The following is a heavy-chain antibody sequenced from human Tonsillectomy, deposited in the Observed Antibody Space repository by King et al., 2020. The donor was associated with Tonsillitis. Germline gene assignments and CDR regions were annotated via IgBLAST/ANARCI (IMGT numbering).Heavy chain of an antibody. D-gene: IGHD4/OR15-4a*01. J-gene: IGHJ6*02. CDR2: PSRSSGTI. CDR1: GFAFISFS. Sequence: QLVQSGGGLVQPGGSLRPSCAAFGFAFISFSMNWVRQAPGKGLEGVYYPSRSSGTISYADSVKGRFTISRDNAKTSLYLQMNSLRAEDTAVYYCARDYGENYYYGMDVWGQGTTVTVSS. V-gene: IGHV3-48*04. CDR3: ARDYGENYYYGMDV.